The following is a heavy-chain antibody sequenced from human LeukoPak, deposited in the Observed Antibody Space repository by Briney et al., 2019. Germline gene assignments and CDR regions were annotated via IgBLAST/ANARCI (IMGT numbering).Heavy chain of an antibody. V-gene: IGHV3-30*19. Sequence: GGSLRLSCAASGFTFSSYGMHWVRQAPGKGLEWVAVISYDGSNKYYADSVKGRFTISRDNSKNTLYLQMNSLRAEDTAVYYCARASREAGSLDYWGQGTLVTVSS. CDR1: GFTFSSYG. J-gene: IGHJ4*02. CDR2: ISYDGSNK. CDR3: ARASREAGSLDY. D-gene: IGHD5-24*01.